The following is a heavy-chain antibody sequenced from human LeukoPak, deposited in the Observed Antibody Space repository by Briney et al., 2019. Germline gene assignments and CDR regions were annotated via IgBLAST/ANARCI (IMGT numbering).Heavy chain of an antibody. V-gene: IGHV4-39*07. CDR2: IYYSGST. CDR3: AREGGSHYDSSGYYY. Sequence: SETLSLTCTVSGGSISSSSYYWGWIRQPPGKGLEWIGSIYYSGSTYYNPSLKSRVTISVDKSKNQFSLKLSSVTAADTAVYYCAREGGSHYDSSGYYYWGQGTLVTVSS. CDR1: GGSISSSSYY. J-gene: IGHJ4*02. D-gene: IGHD3-22*01.